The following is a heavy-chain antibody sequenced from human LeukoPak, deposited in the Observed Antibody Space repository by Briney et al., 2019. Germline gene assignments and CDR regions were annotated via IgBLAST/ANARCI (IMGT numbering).Heavy chain of an antibody. V-gene: IGHV4-59*01. CDR2: VYHTGST. CDR1: GGSISSYY. J-gene: IGHJ4*02. CDR3: VKVASGGLFDV. D-gene: IGHD3-16*01. Sequence: SETLSLTCTVSGGSISSYYWGWIRQPPEKRLEWVGYVYHTGSTNYNPSLKSRVTMSLDTSKNQFSLKLNSATPADSAIYYCVKVASGGLFDVWGQGTQVTVSS.